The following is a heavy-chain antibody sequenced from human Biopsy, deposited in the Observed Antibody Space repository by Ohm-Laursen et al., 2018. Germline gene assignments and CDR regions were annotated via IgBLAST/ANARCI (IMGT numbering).Heavy chain of an antibody. CDR3: ARSPYGGTRYWYFDL. J-gene: IGHJ2*01. CDR2: IYYSGTT. CDR1: GGSVSSGGFY. D-gene: IGHD4-23*01. Sequence: TLSLTCTVSGGSVSSGGFYWSWIRQHPGKGLEWIGYIYYSGTTYYNPSLKSLVTISVDTSKSQFSLKLNSVTAADTAVYYCARSPYGGTRYWYFDLWGRGTLVTVSS. V-gene: IGHV4-31*01.